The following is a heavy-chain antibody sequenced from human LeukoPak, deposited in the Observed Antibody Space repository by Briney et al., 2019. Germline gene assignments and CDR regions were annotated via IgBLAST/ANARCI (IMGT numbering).Heavy chain of an antibody. V-gene: IGHV1-69*05. CDR1: GGTFSSYA. Sequence: ASVKVSCKASGGTFSSYAISWVRQAPGQGLEWMGGIIPIFSTANYAQKFQGRVTITTDESTSTAYMELSSLRSEDTAVYYCAREEYQLLYGFDPWGQGTLVTVSS. CDR2: IIPIFSTA. D-gene: IGHD2-2*02. CDR3: AREEYQLLYGFDP. J-gene: IGHJ5*02.